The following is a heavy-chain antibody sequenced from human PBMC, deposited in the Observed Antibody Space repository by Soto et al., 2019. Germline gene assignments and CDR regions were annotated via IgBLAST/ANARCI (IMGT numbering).Heavy chain of an antibody. CDR2: ISSFIGNT. D-gene: IGHD2-15*01. CDR3: ARGRLVLGPQSLGYCSGGSCYAWFAFDI. V-gene: IGHV1-8*01. Sequence: ASVKVSCKASGYTFTNYGISWVRQAPGQGLEWMGWISSFIGNTGYAQKFQGRVTMTRNTSISTAYMELSSLRSEDTAVYYCARGRLVLGPQSLGYCSGGSCYAWFAFDIWGQGTMVTVSS. J-gene: IGHJ3*02. CDR1: GYTFTNYG.